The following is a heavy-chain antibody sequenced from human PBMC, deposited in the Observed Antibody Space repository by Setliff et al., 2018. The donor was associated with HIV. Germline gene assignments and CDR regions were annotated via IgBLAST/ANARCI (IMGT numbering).Heavy chain of an antibody. D-gene: IGHD2-15*01. CDR1: GFTFNTYA. Sequence: GGSLRLSCAASGFTFNTYAMSWVRQAPGKGLEWVSVISGSGGSTFYADSVKGRFTISRDNSKNTLYLQMNRLRVEDTAVYYCAKDGISGGAYPPYYFGYWGHGTLVTVSS. V-gene: IGHV3-23*01. CDR2: ISGSGGST. CDR3: AKDGISGGAYPPYYFGY. J-gene: IGHJ4*01.